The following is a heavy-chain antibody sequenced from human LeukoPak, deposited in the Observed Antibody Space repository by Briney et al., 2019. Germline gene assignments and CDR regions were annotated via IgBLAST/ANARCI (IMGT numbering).Heavy chain of an antibody. Sequence: ASVKVSCKTSGYSFTDYYMHWVRQAPGQGLEWMGWINPSSGGTSSAQKFQGRVTMTRDTSITTVYMEVRWLTSDDTAVYYCARADRLHGGPYLIGPWGQGTLVTVS. D-gene: IGHD2-21*01. CDR2: INPSSGGT. J-gene: IGHJ5*02. CDR3: ARADRLHGGPYLIGP. CDR1: GYSFTDYY. V-gene: IGHV1-2*02.